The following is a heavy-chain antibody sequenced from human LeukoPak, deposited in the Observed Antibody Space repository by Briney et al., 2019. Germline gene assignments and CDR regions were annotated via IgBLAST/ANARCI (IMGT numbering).Heavy chain of an antibody. CDR1: GGAFSSYA. CDR2: MNPNSGNT. Sequence: ASVKVSCKASGGAFSSYAISWVRQATGQGLEWMGWMNPNSGNTGYAQKFQGRVTITRNTSISTAYMELSSLRSEDTAVYYCARDYSFDYWGQGTLVTVSS. CDR3: ARDYSFDY. J-gene: IGHJ4*02. D-gene: IGHD2-15*01. V-gene: IGHV1-8*03.